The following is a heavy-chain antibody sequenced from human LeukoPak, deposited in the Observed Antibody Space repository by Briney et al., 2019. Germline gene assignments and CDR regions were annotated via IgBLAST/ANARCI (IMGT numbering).Heavy chain of an antibody. CDR3: ARQNPLQYFDY. J-gene: IGHJ4*02. V-gene: IGHV4-39*01. D-gene: IGHD4-11*01. Sequence: SETLSLTCTASGGSISTSSYYWGWIRQPPGKGLEWIGSIYYSGSTYYNPSLKSRVTISVDTSKNQFSLKLSSVTAADTAVYYCARQNPLQYFDYWGQGTLVTVSS. CDR2: IYYSGST. CDR1: GGSISTSSYY.